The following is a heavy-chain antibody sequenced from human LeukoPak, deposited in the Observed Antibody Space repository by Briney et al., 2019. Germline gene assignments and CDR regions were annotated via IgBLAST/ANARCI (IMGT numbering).Heavy chain of an antibody. Sequence: ASVKVSCKASGYTFTGYYMHWVRQAPGQGLEWMGRINPNSGGTNYAQKFQGRVTMTRDTSISTAYMELSSLRSEDTAVYYCATFGSRFAAAGGDYWGQGTLVTVSS. J-gene: IGHJ4*02. CDR1: GYTFTGYY. CDR2: INPNSGGT. D-gene: IGHD6-13*01. CDR3: ATFGSRFAAAGGDY. V-gene: IGHV1-2*06.